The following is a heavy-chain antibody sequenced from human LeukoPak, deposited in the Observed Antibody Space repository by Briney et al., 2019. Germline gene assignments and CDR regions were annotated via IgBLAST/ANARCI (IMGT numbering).Heavy chain of an antibody. CDR3: ARHLGTRGDWFDP. V-gene: IGHV4-39*01. CDR2: IYYSGST. CDR1: GGSISGSSYY. D-gene: IGHD7-27*01. Sequence: SETLSLTCTVSGGSISGSSYYWGWIRQSPGKGLEWIGSIYYSGSTYYNPSLKSRVTISVDTSKNQLSLKMTSVTAADTAVYYCARHLGTRGDWFDPWGQGTLVTVSS. J-gene: IGHJ5*02.